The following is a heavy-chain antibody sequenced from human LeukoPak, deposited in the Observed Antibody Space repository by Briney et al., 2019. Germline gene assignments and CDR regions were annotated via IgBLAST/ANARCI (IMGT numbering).Heavy chain of an antibody. Sequence: ASVKVSCKASGYTFTSYDINWVRQATGQGLEWMGWMNPNSGNTGYAQKFQGRVTMTRNTSISTAYMELSSLRSEDTAVYYCARGHYSSGWYRVDYYYYYMDVWGKGTTVTISS. CDR2: MNPNSGNT. J-gene: IGHJ6*03. CDR1: GYTFTSYD. V-gene: IGHV1-8*01. CDR3: ARGHYSSGWYRVDYYYYYMDV. D-gene: IGHD6-19*01.